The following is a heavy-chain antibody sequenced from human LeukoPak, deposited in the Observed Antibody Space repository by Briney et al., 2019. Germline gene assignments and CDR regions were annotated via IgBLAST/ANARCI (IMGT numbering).Heavy chain of an antibody. V-gene: IGHV3-7*01. D-gene: IGHD3-22*01. J-gene: IGHJ4*02. CDR2: IKQDGSEK. CDR3: ARDQPIYDSSGYYWGHFDY. Sequence: PGGSLRLSCAASGFTFSSYWMSWVRQAPGKGLEWVANIKQDGSEKYYVDSVKGRFTISRDNAKNSLYLQMNSLRAEDTAVYYCARDQPIYDSSGYYWGHFDYWGQGTLVTVSS. CDR1: GFTFSSYW.